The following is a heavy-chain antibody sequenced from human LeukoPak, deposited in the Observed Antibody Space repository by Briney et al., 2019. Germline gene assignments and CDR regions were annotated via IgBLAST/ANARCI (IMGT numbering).Heavy chain of an antibody. CDR1: GYTFTNSD. Sequence: GASVKVSCTASGYTFTNSDINWVRQATGQGPEWMGWINPNSGNPGYAQKFQGRVTMTRDTSKSTAYMELSSLTSEDTAVYYCARDGDITMVRGVPFDYWGQGTLVTVSS. V-gene: IGHV1-8*01. D-gene: IGHD3-10*01. CDR2: INPNSGNP. J-gene: IGHJ4*02. CDR3: ARDGDITMVRGVPFDY.